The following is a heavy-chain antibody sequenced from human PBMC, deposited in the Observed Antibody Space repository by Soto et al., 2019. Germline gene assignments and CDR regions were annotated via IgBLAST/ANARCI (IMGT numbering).Heavy chain of an antibody. D-gene: IGHD2-2*01. CDR1: GFTFINYA. Sequence: EVQLLESGGDFVQPGGSLRLSCAASGFTFINYAINWVRQAPGKGLEWVSVITYSGETTYYTDSVKGRFTVSRDNSKNTVFLQMNSLRADDTATYFCARGGSSSSPLDYWGRGTLVTVSS. CDR2: ITYSGETT. CDR3: ARGGSSSSPLDY. J-gene: IGHJ4*02. V-gene: IGHV3-23*01.